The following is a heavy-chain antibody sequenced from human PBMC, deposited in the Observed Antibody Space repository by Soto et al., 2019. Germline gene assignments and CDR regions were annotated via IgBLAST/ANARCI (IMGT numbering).Heavy chain of an antibody. V-gene: IGHV3-74*01. Sequence: PGGSLRLSCAASGFTFSNSWMHWVRQAPGKGLVWLSHINADGSSIRYADSVRGRLTNSRDNAKNTLFLQMSSLTAEDTAVYFCARDRLNNAYNTFFDSWGHGTLVSVSS. J-gene: IGHJ4*01. CDR3: ARDRLNNAYNTFFDS. CDR2: INADGSSI. CDR1: GFTFSNSW. D-gene: IGHD1-1*01.